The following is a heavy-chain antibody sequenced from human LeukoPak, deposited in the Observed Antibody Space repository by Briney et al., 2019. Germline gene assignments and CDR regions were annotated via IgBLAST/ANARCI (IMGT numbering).Heavy chain of an antibody. J-gene: IGHJ4*02. CDR1: GFTFSIHA. CDR3: AKDLKNYYGSGSYYKDY. CDR2: INGSGGST. Sequence: PGGSLRLSCTASGFTFSIHAMICLPQSPEKALEWVSAINGSGGSTYYADSVKGRFTISRGNSKNTLYLQMNSLRAEETAVNYCAKDLKNYYGSGSYYKDYWGQGTLVTVSS. V-gene: IGHV3-23*01. D-gene: IGHD3-10*01.